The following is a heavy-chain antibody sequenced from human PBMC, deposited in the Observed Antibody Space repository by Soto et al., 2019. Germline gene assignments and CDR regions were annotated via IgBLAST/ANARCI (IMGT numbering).Heavy chain of an antibody. CDR1: GFTFSSYA. V-gene: IGHV3-30-3*01. Sequence: QVQLVESGGGVVQPGRSLRLSCAASGFTFSSYAMHWVRQAPGKGLEWVAVISYDGCNKYYADSVKGRFTISRDNSKNTLYLHMNSLRAEDTAVYYCARNGCGLLDAFDIWGQGTMVTVSS. CDR2: ISYDGCNK. D-gene: IGHD2-15*01. J-gene: IGHJ3*02. CDR3: ARNGCGLLDAFDI.